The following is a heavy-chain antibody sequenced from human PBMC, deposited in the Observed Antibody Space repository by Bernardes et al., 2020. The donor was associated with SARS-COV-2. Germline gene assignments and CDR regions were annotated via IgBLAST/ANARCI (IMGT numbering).Heavy chain of an antibody. CDR2: TSYDGKKK. Sequence: GGSLRLSCAASGFIFRSYGMHWVRQAPGKGLEWVAMTSYDGKKKFHADSVKGRFNISRDNLDNRLFLEMNNLRPEDTAIYFCANPYGGGNIGAFQMWGRGTMVTVSS. CDR3: ANPYGGGNIGAFQM. J-gene: IGHJ3*01. V-gene: IGHV3-30*18. CDR1: GFIFRSYG. D-gene: IGHD2-15*01.